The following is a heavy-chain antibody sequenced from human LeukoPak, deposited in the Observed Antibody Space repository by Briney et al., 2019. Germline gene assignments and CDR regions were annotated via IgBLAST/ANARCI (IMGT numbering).Heavy chain of an antibody. J-gene: IGHJ6*03. D-gene: IGHD6-13*01. CDR3: ARDASSSWYRPYYYYMDV. CDR1: GFTFSSYG. Sequence: GGSLRLSCAASGFTFSSYGMSWVRQAPGKGLEWVSAISGSGGSTYYADSVRGRLSISRDNSKNTLYLQMNSLRAEDTAVYYCARDASSSWYRPYYYYMDVWGKGTTVTVSS. V-gene: IGHV3-23*01. CDR2: ISGSGGST.